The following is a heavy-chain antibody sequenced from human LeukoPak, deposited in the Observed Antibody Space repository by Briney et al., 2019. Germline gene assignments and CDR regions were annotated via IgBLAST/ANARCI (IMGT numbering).Heavy chain of an antibody. CDR2: IYPGDSDT. V-gene: IGHV5-51*01. J-gene: IGHJ5*02. CDR3: ARSPYYYGSGSYYVGLRIRFDP. Sequence: GESLKISCKGSGYSFTSYWIGWVRQMPGKGLEWMGIIYPGDSDTRYSPSFQGQVTISADKSISTAYLQWSSLKASDTAMYYCARSPYYYGSGSYYVGLRIRFDPWGQGTLVTVSS. CDR1: GYSFTSYW. D-gene: IGHD3-10*01.